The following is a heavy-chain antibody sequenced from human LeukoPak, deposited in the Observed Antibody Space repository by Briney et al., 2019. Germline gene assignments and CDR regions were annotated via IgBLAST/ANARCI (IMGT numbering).Heavy chain of an antibody. CDR2: IIPIFGTA. V-gene: IGHV1-69*05. J-gene: IGHJ5*02. Sequence: SVKVSCKASGGTFSSYAISWVRQAPGQGLEWMGRIIPIFGTANYAQKFQGRVTITTDESTGTAYMELSSLRSEDTAVYYCARDRTAVAGTWNGADLKHNWFDPWGQGTLVTVSS. CDR1: GGTFSSYA. D-gene: IGHD6-19*01. CDR3: ARDRTAVAGTWNGADLKHNWFDP.